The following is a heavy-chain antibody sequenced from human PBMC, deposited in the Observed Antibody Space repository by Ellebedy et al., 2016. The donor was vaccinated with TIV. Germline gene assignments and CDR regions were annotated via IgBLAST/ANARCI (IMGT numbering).Heavy chain of an antibody. V-gene: IGHV3-23*01. D-gene: IGHD5-24*01. CDR1: GFTFSSSA. J-gene: IGHJ4*02. CDR3: ARQSQKMATIPGDLGY. CDR2: ISDDGVRT. Sequence: PGGSLRLSCAASGFTFSSSAMGWVRQAPGKGPEWVSAISDDGVRTYYADSVNGRFTISRDNSKRTRFLQMNSLRAEDTAVYYCARQSQKMATIPGDLGYWGQGTLVTVSS.